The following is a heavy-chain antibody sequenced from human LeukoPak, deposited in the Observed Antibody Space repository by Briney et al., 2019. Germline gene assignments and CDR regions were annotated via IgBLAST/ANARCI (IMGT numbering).Heavy chain of an antibody. CDR3: ARYLHYYVAMDV. D-gene: IGHD3-10*02. V-gene: IGHV3-23*05. J-gene: IGHJ6*02. CDR1: GVTFSAYA. CDR2: IGSDNKP. Sequence: PGGSLRLSCEASGVTFSAYAMTWVRQAPGKGLEWVSSIGSDNKPHYSESVKGRFAISRDNSKSMLFLQLNSLRAEDTALYYSARYLHYYVAMDVWGQGTTVTVSS.